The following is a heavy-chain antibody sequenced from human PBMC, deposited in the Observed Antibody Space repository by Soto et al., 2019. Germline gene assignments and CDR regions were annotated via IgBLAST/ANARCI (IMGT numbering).Heavy chain of an antibody. J-gene: IGHJ3*02. CDR2: MSHSGGT. D-gene: IGHD1-1*01. V-gene: IGHV4-34*01. Sequence: QVQLQQWGAGLLKPSETLSLTCAVYGGFVSSGSYYWSWIRQPPGKGLEWIGEMSHSGGTHFNPSRKSRVSITVDTAKNQFSLKMSSVTAADAALDYCARVERGTATTGVDAFDIWGPGTMVTVSS. CDR3: ARVERGTATTGVDAFDI. CDR1: GGFVSSGSYY.